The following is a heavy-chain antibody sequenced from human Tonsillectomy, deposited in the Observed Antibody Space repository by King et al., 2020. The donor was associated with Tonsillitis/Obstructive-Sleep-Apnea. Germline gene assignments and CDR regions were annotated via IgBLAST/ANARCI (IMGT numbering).Heavy chain of an antibody. V-gene: IGHV4-34*01. CDR3: ARDMVRARKYYTDV. CDR2: INHSGST. CDR1: GGSFSGYY. D-gene: IGHD3-10*01. J-gene: IGHJ6*03. Sequence: VQLQQWGAGLLKPSETLSLTCAVYGGSFSGYYWSWIRQPPGKGLEWIGEINHSGSTNYNPSLKSRVTISVDTSKNQFSLKLSSVTAADTAVYYCARDMVRARKYYTDVWGKGTTVTVSS.